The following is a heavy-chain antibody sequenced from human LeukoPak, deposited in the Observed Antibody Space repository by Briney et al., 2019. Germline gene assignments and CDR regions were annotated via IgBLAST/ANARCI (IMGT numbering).Heavy chain of an antibody. D-gene: IGHD3-10*01. CDR1: GGSISNSDSY. CDR2: IYTTGSP. CDR3: ARDRGITTARGVPSWFDP. Sequence: SETLSLTCTVSGGSISNSDSYWTWIRKPAGKGLEWIGRIYTTGSPNYSPSLKSRVTISPDTSTNQFSLKLTSVSAADTAVYYCARDRGITTARGVPSWFDPWGQGTLVTVSS. J-gene: IGHJ5*02. V-gene: IGHV4-61*02.